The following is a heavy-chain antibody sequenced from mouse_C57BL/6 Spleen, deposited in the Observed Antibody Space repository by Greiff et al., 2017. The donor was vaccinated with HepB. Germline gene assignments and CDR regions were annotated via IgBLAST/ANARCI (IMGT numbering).Heavy chain of an antibody. CDR3: ASANDYDGFAY. CDR1: GYTFTSYG. CDR2: IYPRSGNT. D-gene: IGHD2-4*01. Sequence: VQLQESGAELARPGASVKLSCKASGYTFTSYGISWVKQRTGQGLEWIGEIYPRSGNTYYNEKFKGKATLTADKSSSTAYMELRSLTSEDSAVYFCASANDYDGFAYWGQGTLVTVSA. J-gene: IGHJ3*01. V-gene: IGHV1-81*01.